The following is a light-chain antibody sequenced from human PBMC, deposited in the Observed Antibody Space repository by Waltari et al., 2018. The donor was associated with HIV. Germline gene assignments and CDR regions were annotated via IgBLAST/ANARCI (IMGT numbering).Light chain of an antibody. CDR3: QQYYDTPQT. CDR1: KTILYSSNNKNY. CDR2: WSS. Sequence: DIVMTQSPDSLVVSLGERATINCKPSKTILYSSNNKNYLAWYQKKPGQPPKLLIYWSSTRESGVPDRFSGSGSGSDFTLTISSLQAEDVAVYYCQQYYDTPQTFGQGTKVEIK. J-gene: IGKJ1*01. V-gene: IGKV4-1*01.